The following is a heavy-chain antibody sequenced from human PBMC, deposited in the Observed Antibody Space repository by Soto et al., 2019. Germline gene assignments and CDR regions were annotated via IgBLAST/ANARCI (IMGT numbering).Heavy chain of an antibody. CDR1: AISFNTYG. J-gene: IGHJ1*01. Sequence: GGSLRLSCAASAISFNTYGVTWVRQAPGKGLEWVSTVTVTGGSTYYADSVKGRFTISRDRSNYTVSLLLNSLTSDDTAMYYCARDTESNRHNDWGQGTLVTVSS. CDR2: VTVTGGST. CDR3: ARDTESNRHND. D-gene: IGHD1-20*01. V-gene: IGHV3-23*01.